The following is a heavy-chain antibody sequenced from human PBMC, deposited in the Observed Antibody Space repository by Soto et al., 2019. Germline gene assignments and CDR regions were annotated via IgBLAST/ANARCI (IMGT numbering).Heavy chain of an antibody. V-gene: IGHV4-59*08. CDR2: IYYSGST. CDR3: ARHRKYKDFWSGYPTRYRDIFDY. Sequence: SETLSLTCTVSGGSISSYYWSWIRQPPGKGLEWIGYIYYSGSTNYNPSLKSRVTISVDTSKNQFSLKLGSVTAADTAVYYCARHRKYKDFWSGYPTRYRDIFDYWGQGTLVTVSS. J-gene: IGHJ4*02. D-gene: IGHD3-3*02. CDR1: GGSISSYY.